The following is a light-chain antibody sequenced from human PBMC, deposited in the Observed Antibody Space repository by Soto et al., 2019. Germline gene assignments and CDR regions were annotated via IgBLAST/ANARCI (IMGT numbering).Light chain of an antibody. V-gene: IGKV3-15*01. CDR1: QSVSSN. CDR2: GAS. J-gene: IGKJ1*01. Sequence: EIVMTQSPATLSVSPGERATLSCRASQSVSSNLAWYQHKPGQAARLLIYGASTRATDIPARFSGRGSGTEFTLTISSLQSEDFGVYYCQQYDNWPPWTFGQGTKVEIK. CDR3: QQYDNWPPWT.